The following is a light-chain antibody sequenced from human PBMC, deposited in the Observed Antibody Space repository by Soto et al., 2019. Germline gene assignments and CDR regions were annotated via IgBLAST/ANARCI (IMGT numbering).Light chain of an antibody. Sequence: EIVLTQSPAALSVSPGERATLSCRASQGVXSNIGWYKRKPGQAPRILIXGQSTRVTAIPVRFSGSGSGREFTLTLSSMQSGDSAVYYCQQYNNCPGRTFGQGTRLEIK. CDR2: GQS. J-gene: IGKJ5*01. CDR1: QGVXSN. CDR3: QQYNNCPGRT. V-gene: IGKV3-15*01.